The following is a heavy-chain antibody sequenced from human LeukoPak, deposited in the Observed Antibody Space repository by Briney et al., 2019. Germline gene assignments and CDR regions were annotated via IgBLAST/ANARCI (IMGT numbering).Heavy chain of an antibody. Sequence: TGGSLRLSCAASGFTFSSYAMSWVRQAPGKGLEWVSAISGSGGSTYYADSVKGRFTISRDNSKNTLYLQMNSLRAEDTAVYYCAKDLYYDSSGSPAGFVYWGQGTLVTVSS. D-gene: IGHD3-22*01. CDR2: ISGSGGST. J-gene: IGHJ4*02. CDR1: GFTFSSYA. CDR3: AKDLYYDSSGSPAGFVY. V-gene: IGHV3-23*01.